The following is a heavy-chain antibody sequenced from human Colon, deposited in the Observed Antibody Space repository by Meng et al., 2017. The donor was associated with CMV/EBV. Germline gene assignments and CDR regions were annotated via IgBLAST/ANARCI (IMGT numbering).Heavy chain of an antibody. CDR3: ARESTAYAGGRGGNGTDV. CDR2: FFYSGTT. J-gene: IGHJ6*02. Sequence: SETLSLTCTVSGGSISNYYWNWIRQPPGKGLEWIGYFFYSGTTNYNSSLKSRVTISVDTSKNQFSLRLSSVTAADTAVYYCARESTAYAGGRGGNGTDVWGQGTTVTVSS. V-gene: IGHV4-59*01. CDR1: GGSISNYY. D-gene: IGHD3-16*01.